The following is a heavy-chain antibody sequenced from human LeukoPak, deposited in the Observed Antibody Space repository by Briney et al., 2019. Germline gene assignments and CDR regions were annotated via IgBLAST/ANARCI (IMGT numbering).Heavy chain of an antibody. D-gene: IGHD3-22*01. J-gene: IGHJ4*02. V-gene: IGHV1-2*02. Sequence: ASVKVSCKASGYTFTGYYMHWVRQAPGQGLEWMGWINPNSGRTNYAQKFQGRVTMTRDTSISTAYMELSRLRSDDTAVYYCARVASLIFYYYDSSGYEDWGQGTLVTVSS. CDR3: ARVASLIFYYYDSSGYED. CDR1: GYTFTGYY. CDR2: INPNSGRT.